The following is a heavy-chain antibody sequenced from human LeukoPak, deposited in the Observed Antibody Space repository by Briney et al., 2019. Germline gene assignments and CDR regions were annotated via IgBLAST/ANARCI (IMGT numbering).Heavy chain of an antibody. CDR1: GGSISSYY. D-gene: IGHD3-10*01. CDR2: IYYSGST. J-gene: IGHJ4*02. V-gene: IGHV4-59*01. Sequence: SETLSLTCTVSGGSISSYYWSWIRQPPGKGLEWIGYIYYSGSTNYNPSLKSRVTISVDTSKNQFSLKLSSVTAADTAVYYCARWAGWFGGWGQGTLVTVSS. CDR3: ARWAGWFGG.